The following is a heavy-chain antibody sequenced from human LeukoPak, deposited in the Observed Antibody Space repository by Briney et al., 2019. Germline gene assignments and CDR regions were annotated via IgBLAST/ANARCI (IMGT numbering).Heavy chain of an antibody. Sequence: PGGSLRLSCAASGFTFSSYAMHWVRQAPGKGLEWVAVISYDGSNKYYADSVKGRFTISRDNSKNTLYLQMNSLRAEDTAVYYCAREYSSGWFLYFDYWGQGTLVTVSS. CDR1: GFTFSSYA. D-gene: IGHD6-19*01. CDR3: AREYSSGWFLYFDY. V-gene: IGHV3-30-3*01. J-gene: IGHJ4*02. CDR2: ISYDGSNK.